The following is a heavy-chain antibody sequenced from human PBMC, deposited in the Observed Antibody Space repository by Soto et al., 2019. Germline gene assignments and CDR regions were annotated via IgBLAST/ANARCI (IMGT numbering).Heavy chain of an antibody. D-gene: IGHD2-15*01. CDR1: GGSFSGYY. Sequence: QVQLQQWGAGLLKPSETLSLTCAVYGGSFSGYYWSWIRQPPGKGLEWIGEINHSGSTNYNPSLKSRGTISVDTSKNQFSLKLSSVTAADTAVYYCARRPVRDIVVVVAATFDYWGQGTLVTVSS. J-gene: IGHJ4*02. CDR3: ARRPVRDIVVVVAATFDY. CDR2: INHSGST. V-gene: IGHV4-34*01.